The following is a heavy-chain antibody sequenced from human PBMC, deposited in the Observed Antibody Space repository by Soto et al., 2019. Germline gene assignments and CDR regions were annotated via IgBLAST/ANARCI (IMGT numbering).Heavy chain of an antibody. D-gene: IGHD4-17*01. CDR2: ISGSGGST. CDR3: AKRRLKGATVSCDY. CDR1: GFTFSSYA. J-gene: IGHJ4*02. Sequence: EVQLLESGGGLVQPGGSLRLSCAASGFTFSSYAMSWVRQAPGKGLEWVSAISGSGGSTYYADSVKGRFTISRDNXXNTLYLQMNSLRAEDTAVYYCAKRRLKGATVSCDYWGQGTLVTVSS. V-gene: IGHV3-23*01.